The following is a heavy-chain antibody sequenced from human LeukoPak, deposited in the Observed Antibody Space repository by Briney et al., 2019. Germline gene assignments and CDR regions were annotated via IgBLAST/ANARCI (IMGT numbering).Heavy chain of an antibody. CDR1: GGTFSSYA. J-gene: IGHJ4*02. CDR3: ARPMYYYDSSGYYYGLDY. D-gene: IGHD3-22*01. CDR2: IIPILGIA. V-gene: IGHV1-69*04. Sequence: SVKVSCKASGGTFSSYAISWVRQAPGQGLEWMGRIIPILGIANYAQKFQGRVTITADKSTSTAYMELSSLRSEDTAVYYCARPMYYYDSSGYYYGLDYWGQGTLVTVSS.